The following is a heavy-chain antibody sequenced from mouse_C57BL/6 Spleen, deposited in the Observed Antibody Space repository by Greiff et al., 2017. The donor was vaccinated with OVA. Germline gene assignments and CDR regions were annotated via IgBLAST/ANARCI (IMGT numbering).Heavy chain of an antibody. CDR2: INPSNGGT. J-gene: IGHJ2*01. Sequence: QVQLQQSGPELVKPGASVKIPCKASGYTFTSYWMHWVKQRPGQGLEWIGNINPSNGGTNYNEKFKSKATLTVDKSSSTAYMQLSSLTSEDSAVYYCAIIYYDYDGGDVPWGQGTTLTVSS. V-gene: IGHV1-53*01. CDR3: AIIYYDYDGGDVP. CDR1: GYTFTSYW. D-gene: IGHD2-4*01.